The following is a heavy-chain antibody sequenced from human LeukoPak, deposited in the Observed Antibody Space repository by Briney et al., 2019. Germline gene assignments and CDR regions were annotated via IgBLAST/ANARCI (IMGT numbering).Heavy chain of an antibody. Sequence: GGSLRLSCAASGFTFDDYGMSWVRQAPGKGLEWVSEINWNGGSTGYTDSVKGRFTISRDNAKNSLYLQMNSLRAEDTAFYYCAGHWGVGSRYFDFWGQGTLVTVSS. CDR2: INWNGGST. CDR1: GFTFDDYG. D-gene: IGHD1-26*01. J-gene: IGHJ4*02. V-gene: IGHV3-20*04. CDR3: AGHWGVGSRYFDF.